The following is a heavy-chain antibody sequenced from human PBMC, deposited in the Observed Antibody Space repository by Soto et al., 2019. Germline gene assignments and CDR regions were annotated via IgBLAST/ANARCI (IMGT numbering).Heavy chain of an antibody. CDR3: ARGHYYDSSGTRQPLDY. Sequence: PSETLSLTCTVSGGSISSGGYYWSWIRQHPGKGLEWIGYIYYSGSTYYNPSLKSRVTISVDTSKNQFSLKLSSVTAADTAVYYCARGHYYDSSGTRQPLDYWGQGTLVTVSS. CDR1: GGSISSGGYY. CDR2: IYYSGST. D-gene: IGHD3-22*01. J-gene: IGHJ4*02. V-gene: IGHV4-31*03.